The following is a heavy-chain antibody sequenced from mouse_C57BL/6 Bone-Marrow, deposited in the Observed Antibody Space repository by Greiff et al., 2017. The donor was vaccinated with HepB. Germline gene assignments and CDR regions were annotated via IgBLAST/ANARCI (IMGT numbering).Heavy chain of an antibody. Sequence: EVNVVESGGDLVKPGGSLKLSCAASGFTFSSYGMSWVRQTPDKRLEWVATISSGGSYTYYPDSVKGRFTISRDNAKNTLYLQMSSLKSEDTAMYYCARLDLPPMDYWGQGTSVTVSS. CDR2: ISSGGSYT. CDR1: GFTFSSYG. J-gene: IGHJ4*01. V-gene: IGHV5-6*01. CDR3: ARLDLPPMDY. D-gene: IGHD2-1*01.